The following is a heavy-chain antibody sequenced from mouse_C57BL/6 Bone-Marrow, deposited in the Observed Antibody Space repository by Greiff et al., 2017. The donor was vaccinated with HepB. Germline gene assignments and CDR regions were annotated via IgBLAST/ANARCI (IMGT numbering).Heavy chain of an antibody. Sequence: VKLQQPGAELVKPGASVKLSCKASGYTFTSYWMHWVKQRPGQGLEWIGMIHPNSGSTNYNEKFKSKATLTVDKSSSTAYMQLSSLTSEDSAVYYCARILYYYAMDYWGQGTSVTVSS. CDR1: GYTFTSYW. CDR2: IHPNSGST. V-gene: IGHV1-64*01. D-gene: IGHD6-1*01. CDR3: ARILYYYAMDY. J-gene: IGHJ4*01.